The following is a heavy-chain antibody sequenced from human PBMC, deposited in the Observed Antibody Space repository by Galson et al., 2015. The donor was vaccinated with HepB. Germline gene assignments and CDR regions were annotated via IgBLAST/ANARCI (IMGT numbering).Heavy chain of an antibody. Sequence: SVKVSCKASGYTFTSYGISWVRQAPGQGLEWMGWISAYNGNTNYAQKLQGRVTMTTDTSTSTAYMELRSLRSDDTAVYYCARDHSFTTSSGWFLEIGSAGAFDIWGQGTMVTVSS. CDR1: GYTFTSYG. J-gene: IGHJ3*02. V-gene: IGHV1-18*04. D-gene: IGHD6-19*01. CDR2: ISAYNGNT. CDR3: ARDHSFTTSSGWFLEIGSAGAFDI.